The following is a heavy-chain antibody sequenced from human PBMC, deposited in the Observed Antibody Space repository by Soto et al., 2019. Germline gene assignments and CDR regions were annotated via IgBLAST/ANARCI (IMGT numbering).Heavy chain of an antibody. CDR1: GYTFTSYG. D-gene: IGHD6-19*01. Sequence: ASVKVSCKASGYTFTSYGISWVREAPGQGLEWMGWISAYNGNTNYAQKLQGRVTMTTDTSTSTAYMELRSLRSDDTAVYYCARVTNRGGQWMGIDPGDYWRKGRLVTVSS. CDR2: ISAYNGNT. CDR3: ARVTNRGGQWMGIDPGDY. V-gene: IGHV1-18*04. J-gene: IGHJ4*02.